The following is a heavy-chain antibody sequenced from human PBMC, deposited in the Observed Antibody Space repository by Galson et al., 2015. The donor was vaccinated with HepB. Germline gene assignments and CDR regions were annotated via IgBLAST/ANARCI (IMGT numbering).Heavy chain of an antibody. CDR1: GFTFSDYY. CDR3: ARELVATISDAFDI. V-gene: IGHV3-11*01. Sequence: SLRLSCAASGFTFSDYYMSWIRQAPGKGLEWVSYISSSGSTIYYADSVKGRFTISRDNAKNSLCLQMNSLRAEDTAVYYCARELVATISDAFDIWGQGTMVTVSS. D-gene: IGHD5-12*01. J-gene: IGHJ3*02. CDR2: ISSSGSTI.